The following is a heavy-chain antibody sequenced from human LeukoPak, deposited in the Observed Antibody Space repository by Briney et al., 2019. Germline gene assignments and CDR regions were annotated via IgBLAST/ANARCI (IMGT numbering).Heavy chain of an antibody. D-gene: IGHD6-19*01. V-gene: IGHV1-69*13. CDR1: GGTFISYA. CDR2: IIPIFGTA. Sequence: SVKVSCKASGGTFISYAISWVRQAPGQGLEWMGGIIPIFGTANYVQKFHGRVTLTADESTSTAYMELSSLRAEDTAVYYCVRTHSSSGYYYGMDGCSQATTVTVSS. J-gene: IGHJ6*02. CDR3: VRTHSSSGYYYGMDG.